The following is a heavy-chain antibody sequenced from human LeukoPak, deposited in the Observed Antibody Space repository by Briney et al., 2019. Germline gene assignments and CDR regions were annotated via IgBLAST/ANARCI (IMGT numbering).Heavy chain of an antibody. CDR1: GFTFSNYT. CDR3: VKQYSYSNAFDI. Sequence: GGSLRLSCSASGFTFSNYTMHWVRQAPGKGLEYVSGISGNGGRTYYGDSVKGRLTISRDNSKNTLYLQMSSLRAEDTAVYYCVKQYSYSNAFDIWGQGTIVTVSS. J-gene: IGHJ3*02. V-gene: IGHV3-64D*09. CDR2: ISGNGGRT. D-gene: IGHD4-11*01.